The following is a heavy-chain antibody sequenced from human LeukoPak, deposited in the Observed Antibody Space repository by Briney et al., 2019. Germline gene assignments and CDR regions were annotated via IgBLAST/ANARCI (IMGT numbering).Heavy chain of an antibody. Sequence: SETLSLTCTVSGYSTSSGYYWGWIRQPPGKGLEWIGSIYHSGSTYYNPSLKSRVTISVDTSKNQFSLKLSSVTAADTAVYYCARGTTQHAFDIWGQGTMVTVSS. V-gene: IGHV4-38-2*02. D-gene: IGHD1-1*01. CDR2: IYHSGST. CDR3: ARGTTQHAFDI. J-gene: IGHJ3*02. CDR1: GYSTSSGYY.